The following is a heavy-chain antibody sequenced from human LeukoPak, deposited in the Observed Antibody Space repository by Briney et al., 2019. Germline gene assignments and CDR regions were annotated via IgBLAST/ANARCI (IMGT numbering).Heavy chain of an antibody. Sequence: SETLSLTCAVYGGSFSGYYWNWIRQPPGKGLEWIGEINHSGSTNYNPSLKSRVTLSVDTSKNQFSLKLSSVTAADTAVYYCARHERGDCSGGSCYYFDYWGQGTLVTVSS. D-gene: IGHD2-15*01. J-gene: IGHJ4*02. V-gene: IGHV4-34*01. CDR3: ARHERGDCSGGSCYYFDY. CDR1: GGSFSGYY. CDR2: INHSGST.